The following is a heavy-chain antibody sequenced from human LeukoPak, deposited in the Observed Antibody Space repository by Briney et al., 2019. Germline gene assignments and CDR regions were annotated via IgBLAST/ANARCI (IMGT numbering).Heavy chain of an antibody. CDR2: INPSGGST. CDR3: ARDSPATRGMDV. CDR1: GYTFTSYY. J-gene: IGHJ6*02. Sequence: ASVKVSCRASGYTFTSYYMHWVRQAPGQGLEWMGIINPSGGSTSYAQKFQGRVTMTRDTSTSTVYMELSSLRSEDTAVYYCARDSPATRGMDVWGQGTTVTVSS. V-gene: IGHV1-46*01.